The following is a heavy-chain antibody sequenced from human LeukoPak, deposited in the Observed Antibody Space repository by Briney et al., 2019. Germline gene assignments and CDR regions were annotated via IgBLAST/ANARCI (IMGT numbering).Heavy chain of an antibody. J-gene: IGHJ4*02. CDR2: IKQDGSEK. CDR1: GFTFSSYS. CDR3: ARRANWDDY. V-gene: IGHV3-7*01. D-gene: IGHD7-27*01. Sequence: GGPLRLSCAASGFTFSSYSMNWVRQAPGKGLEWVANIKQDGSEKYYVDSVKGRFTISRDNAKNSLYLQMNSLRAEDTAVYYCARRANWDDYWGQGTLVTVSS.